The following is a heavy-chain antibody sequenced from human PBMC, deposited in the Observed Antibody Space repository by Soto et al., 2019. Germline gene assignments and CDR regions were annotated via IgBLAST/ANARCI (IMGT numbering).Heavy chain of an antibody. CDR1: GYTFTGYY. J-gene: IGHJ4*02. D-gene: IGHD3-3*01. Sequence: ASVKVSCKASGYTFTGYYMHWVRQAPGQGLEWMGWINPNSGGTNYAQKCQGRVTMTRDTSISTAYMELSRLRSDDTAVYYCARDKGYDFWSGYYRAFDYWGQGTLVTVSS. V-gene: IGHV1-2*02. CDR3: ARDKGYDFWSGYYRAFDY. CDR2: INPNSGGT.